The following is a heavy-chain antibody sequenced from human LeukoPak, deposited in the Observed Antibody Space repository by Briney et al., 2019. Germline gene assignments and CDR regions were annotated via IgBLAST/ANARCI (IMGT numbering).Heavy chain of an antibody. J-gene: IGHJ5*02. D-gene: IGHD3-16*01. CDR3: ARDGPPAYYVWGSYSFDP. CDR1: GDSVSRNSAA. Sequence: PSQTLSLTCAISGDSVSRNSAAWNWIRQSPSRGLEWLGRTYYRSTWHTDYAVSVSGRITINPDTSKNQFSLQLNSVTPEDTAVYYCARDGPPAYYVWGSYSFDPWGQGTLVTVSS. V-gene: IGHV6-1*01. CDR2: TYYRSTWHT.